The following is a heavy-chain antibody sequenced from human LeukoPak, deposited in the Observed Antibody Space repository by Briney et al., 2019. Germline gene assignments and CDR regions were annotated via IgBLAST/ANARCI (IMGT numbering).Heavy chain of an antibody. CDR1: GYTLSDLA. CDR2: LDPEDGEA. D-gene: IGHD4-23*01. CDR3: ATRNFGDYGGFDI. Sequence: GASVKVSCKVSGYTLSDLAMHWVRQAPGKGLEWMGGLDPEDGEAIYAQPLQGRVTMTEDTSSDTAYMVLSSLRSEDTAVYYCATRNFGDYGGFDIWGQGTMVTVSS. J-gene: IGHJ3*02. V-gene: IGHV1-24*01.